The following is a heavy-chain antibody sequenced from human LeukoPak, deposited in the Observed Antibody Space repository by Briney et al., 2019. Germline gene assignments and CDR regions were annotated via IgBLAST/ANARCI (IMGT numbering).Heavy chain of an antibody. Sequence: KPSETLSLTCAVYGGSFSGYYWSWIRQPPGKGLEWIGEINHRGSTNYNPSLKSRVTISVDTSKNQFSLKLSSVTAADTAVYYCARAHYYGSGSYYRLDYWGQGTLVTVSS. D-gene: IGHD3-10*01. J-gene: IGHJ4*02. CDR2: INHRGST. CDR3: ARAHYYGSGSYYRLDY. V-gene: IGHV4-34*01. CDR1: GGSFSGYY.